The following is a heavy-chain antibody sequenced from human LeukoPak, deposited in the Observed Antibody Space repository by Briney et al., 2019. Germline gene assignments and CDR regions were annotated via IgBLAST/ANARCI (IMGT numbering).Heavy chain of an antibody. V-gene: IGHV3-49*04. CDR3: AKVPLRTGLKYFDY. D-gene: IGHD3/OR15-3a*01. J-gene: IGHJ4*02. CDR2: IRSKAYGGTT. Sequence: PGGSLRLSCTASGFTFGDYVMSWVRQAPGKGLEWVGFIRSKAYGGTTKNAASVKGRFTISRDDSRSIAYLQMNSLKTEDTAVYYCAKVPLRTGLKYFDYWGQGTLVTVSS. CDR1: GFTFGDYV.